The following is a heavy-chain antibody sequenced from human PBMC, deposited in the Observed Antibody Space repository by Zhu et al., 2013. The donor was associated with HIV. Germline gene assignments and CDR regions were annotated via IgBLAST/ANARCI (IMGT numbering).Heavy chain of an antibody. CDR3: AAVWNYDWFDP. V-gene: IGHV1-46*01. D-gene: IGHD3-16*01. Sequence: QVQLVQSGAEVKKPGASVNISCKASGYTFTNHYIHWVRQAPGQGLEWMGIIHSSSGRTTSTQRFQDRITMTSDTATSTVYMEVSSLRSGDTAIYYCAAVWNYDWFDPWGQGTLIIVSS. J-gene: IGHJ5*02. CDR2: IHSSSGRT. CDR1: GYTFTNHY.